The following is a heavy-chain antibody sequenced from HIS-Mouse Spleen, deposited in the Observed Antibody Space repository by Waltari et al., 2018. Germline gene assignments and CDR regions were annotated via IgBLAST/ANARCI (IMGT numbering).Heavy chain of an antibody. CDR2: IYYSGST. CDR1: GCSLTSSSYY. J-gene: IGHJ2*01. Sequence: QLQLQESGPGLVNPSETLSLTCTVSGCSLTSSSYYWGWIRQPPGKGLEWIGSIYYSGSTYYNPSLKSRVTISVDTSKNQFSLKLSSVTAADTAVYYCAREIPYSSSWYDWYFDLWGRGTLVTVSS. D-gene: IGHD6-13*01. V-gene: IGHV4-39*07. CDR3: AREIPYSSSWYDWYFDL.